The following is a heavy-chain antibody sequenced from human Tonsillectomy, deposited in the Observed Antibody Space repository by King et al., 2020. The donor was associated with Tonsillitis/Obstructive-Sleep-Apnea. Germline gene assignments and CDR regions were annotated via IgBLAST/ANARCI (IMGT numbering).Heavy chain of an antibody. Sequence: LQLQESGPGLVKPSETLSLTCTVSGGSIISSSYYWGWTRQPPGKGLEWIGNIYYTGSTYYNPSLKSRLTISVDTSKNQFSLKLSSVTAADTAVYYCARRSRYGDLEWYFDLWGRGTLVTVSS. CDR3: ARRSRYGDLEWYFDL. CDR2: IYYTGST. V-gene: IGHV4-39*01. CDR1: GGSIISSSYY. D-gene: IGHD4-17*01. J-gene: IGHJ2*01.